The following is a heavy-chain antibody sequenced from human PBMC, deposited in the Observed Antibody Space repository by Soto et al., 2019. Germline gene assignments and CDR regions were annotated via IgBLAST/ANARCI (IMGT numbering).Heavy chain of an antibody. CDR3: AKGHPGGSCYSGLDC. J-gene: IGHJ4*02. CDR2: ISGSGDTT. D-gene: IGHD2-15*01. CDR1: GFSLSTCA. V-gene: IGHV3-23*01. Sequence: GGSLRLSCAASGFSLSTCAMTWVRQAPGKGLEWVLCISGSGDTTYYADSVKGRFTISRDTSKNTVYLRMNSLRVDDTAVYYCAKGHPGGSCYSGLDCWGQGTLVTVSS.